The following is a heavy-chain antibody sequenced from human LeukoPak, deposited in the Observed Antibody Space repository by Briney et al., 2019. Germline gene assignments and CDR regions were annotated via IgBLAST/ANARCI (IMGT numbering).Heavy chain of an antibody. Sequence: PGGSLRLSCAASGFTFSDYSMNWVRQAPGKVLQWVSFISSSSNTIYYADSVKGRFTISRDNAENSLYLQMNSLRAEDTAVYYCARAYSTYHMDVWGKGTTVTVSS. CDR2: ISSSSNTI. CDR3: ARAYSTYHMDV. V-gene: IGHV3-48*01. J-gene: IGHJ6*03. D-gene: IGHD4-11*01. CDR1: GFTFSDYS.